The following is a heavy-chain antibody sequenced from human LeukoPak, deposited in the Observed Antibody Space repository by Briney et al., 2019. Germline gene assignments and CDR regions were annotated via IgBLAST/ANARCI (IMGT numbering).Heavy chain of an antibody. CDR1: GYTFTGYY. Sequence: GASVKVSCKASGYTFTGYYMHWVRQAPGQGLEWMGWINPNSGGTNYAQKFQGRVTMTRDTSISTAYMELSRLRSDDTAVYYCAKVRYRQEYYFDYWGQGTLVTVSS. CDR3: AKVRYRQEYYFDY. CDR2: INPNSGGT. D-gene: IGHD2-2*02. V-gene: IGHV1-2*02. J-gene: IGHJ4*02.